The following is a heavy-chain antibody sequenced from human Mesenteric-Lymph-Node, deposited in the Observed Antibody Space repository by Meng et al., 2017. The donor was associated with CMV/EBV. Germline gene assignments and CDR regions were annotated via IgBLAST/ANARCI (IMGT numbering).Heavy chain of an antibody. CDR1: GYTFTGYY. CDR2: INPTTGAT. CDR3: ARDLYDFWRGYYSYTMDV. Sequence: ASVKVSCKASGYTFTGYYMHWVRQAPGQGLEWMGWINPTTGATKSAQKFQGRIIMTRDTSISTDYMEMTRLRFDDTAVYYCARDLYDFWRGYYSYTMDVWGQGTTVTVSS. J-gene: IGHJ6*02. D-gene: IGHD3-3*01. V-gene: IGHV1-2*02.